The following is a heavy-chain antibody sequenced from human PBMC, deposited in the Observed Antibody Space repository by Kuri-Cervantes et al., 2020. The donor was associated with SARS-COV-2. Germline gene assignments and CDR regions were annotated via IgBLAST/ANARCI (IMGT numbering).Heavy chain of an antibody. CDR3: AREVPDPYYYYMDV. CDR2: IRQDGSEK. V-gene: IGHV3-7*01. J-gene: IGHJ6*03. Sequence: GGSLRLSCAASGFTFSSYWMSWVRQAPGKGLEWVANIRQDGSEKYYVDSVKGRFTISRDNAKNSLYLQMNSLRAEDTAVYYCAREVPDPYYYYMDVRGKGTTVTVSS. CDR1: GFTFSSYW. D-gene: IGHD3-10*01.